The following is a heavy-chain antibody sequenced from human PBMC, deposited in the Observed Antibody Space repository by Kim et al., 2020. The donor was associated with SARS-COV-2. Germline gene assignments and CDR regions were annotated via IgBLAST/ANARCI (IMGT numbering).Heavy chain of an antibody. J-gene: IGHJ6*02. CDR3: ARGFFRNGFDV. CDR2: ISSDGSST. D-gene: IGHD3-3*01. V-gene: IGHV3-74*01. CDR1: GFTFNDYW. Sequence: GGSLRLSCAASGFTFNDYWINWVHQAPGKGLVWVSRISSDGSSTNYADSVKGRFTMSRDNAENTVYLQMNSLRAEDTAVYYCARGFFRNGFDVWGQGTTVTVSS.